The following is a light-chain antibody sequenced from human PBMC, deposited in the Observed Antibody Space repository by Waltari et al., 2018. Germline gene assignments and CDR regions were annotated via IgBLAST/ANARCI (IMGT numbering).Light chain of an antibody. CDR2: EVN. V-gene: IGLV2-23*02. CDR1: RSDIGYFNL. Sequence: QSALTQPASVSGSPGQSITISCTGTRSDIGYFNLFSWYQQDPGQAPKVIIYEVNKRPSGVSKRFSGSKSGNTASLTISGLQAEDEADYYCCSYIGDSAWVFGGGTKVTVL. CDR3: CSYIGDSAWV. J-gene: IGLJ3*02.